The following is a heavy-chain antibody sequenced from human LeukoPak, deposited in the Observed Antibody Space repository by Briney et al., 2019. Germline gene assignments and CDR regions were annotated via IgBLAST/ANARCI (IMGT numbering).Heavy chain of an antibody. Sequence: QTGGSLRLSCAASGFTFSSYAMSWVRLAPGKGLEWVSSISGSGDSTYYADSVKGRFTISRDNAKNSLYLQMNSLRAEDTAVYYCARAPRYYFDYWGQGTLVTVSS. V-gene: IGHV3-23*01. J-gene: IGHJ4*02. CDR3: ARAPRYYFDY. CDR2: ISGSGDST. CDR1: GFTFSSYA.